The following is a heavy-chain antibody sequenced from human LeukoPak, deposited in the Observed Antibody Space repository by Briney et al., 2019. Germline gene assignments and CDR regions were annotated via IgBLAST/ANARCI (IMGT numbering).Heavy chain of an antibody. J-gene: IGHJ4*02. CDR2: IKLSGGST. V-gene: IGHV1-46*01. CDR1: GYTFTSYY. Sequence: WASVKVSCKASGYTFTSYYMHWVRQAPGQGLEWMGIIKLSGGSTSYAQKFQGRVTMTRDMSTSTVYMELSSLRSEDTAVYYCAKSSRRHAAEYWGQGTLVTVSS. CDR3: AKSSRRHAAEY. D-gene: IGHD2-15*01.